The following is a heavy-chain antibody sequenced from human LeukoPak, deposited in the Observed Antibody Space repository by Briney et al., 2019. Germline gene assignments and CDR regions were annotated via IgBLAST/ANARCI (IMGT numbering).Heavy chain of an antibody. Sequence: NPGGSLRLSCATSGVTFRSNNMNWVRQAPGKGLEWVSSISGSGSYIFYADSVKGRFTISRDTAENSLYLQMNSLRAEDTAIYYCARGSGSSSWYNYFDYWGQGTLVTVSS. CDR2: ISGSGSYI. V-gene: IGHV3-21*01. CDR3: ARGSGSSSWYNYFDY. CDR1: GVTFRSNN. J-gene: IGHJ4*02. D-gene: IGHD6-13*01.